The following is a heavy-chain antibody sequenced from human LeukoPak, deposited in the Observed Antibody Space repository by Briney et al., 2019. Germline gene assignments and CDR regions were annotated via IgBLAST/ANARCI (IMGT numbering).Heavy chain of an antibody. CDR2: INTYTGNT. CDR3: ARERNPFDI. J-gene: IGHJ3*02. Sequence: ASVKVSCKASGYSLTSYGISWVRQAPGQGLEWMGWINTYTGNTNYAQKLQGRVTMKTDTSTNTVYMELRSLRSDDTAVYYCARERNPFDIWGQGTMVTVSS. V-gene: IGHV1-18*01. CDR1: GYSLTSYG.